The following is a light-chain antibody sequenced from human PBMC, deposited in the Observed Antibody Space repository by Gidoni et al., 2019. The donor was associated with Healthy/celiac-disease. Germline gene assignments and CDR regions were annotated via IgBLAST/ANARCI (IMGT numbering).Light chain of an antibody. CDR2: QDS. Sequence: SYELTPPPSVSVSPGQTASITCSGDKLGDKYACWYQQKPGQSPVLVIYQDSKRPSGIPELFSGSNSGNTATLTISGTQAMDEADYYCQAWDSSCYVFGTGTKVTVL. CDR3: QAWDSSCYV. CDR1: KLGDKY. V-gene: IGLV3-1*01. J-gene: IGLJ1*01.